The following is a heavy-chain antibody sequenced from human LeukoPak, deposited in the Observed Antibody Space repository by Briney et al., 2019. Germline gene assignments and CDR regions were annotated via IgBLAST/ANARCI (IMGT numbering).Heavy chain of an antibody. D-gene: IGHD3-3*01. V-gene: IGHV1-69*05. CDR1: GGGFTFTSHG. CDR2: IIPIFGTA. CDR3: ARVVRDFWSGPDWFDP. Sequence: GASVKVSCKASGGGFTFTSHGISWVRQAPGQGLEWMGGIIPIFGTANYAQKFQGRVTITTDESTSTAYMELSSLRSEDTAVYYCARVVRDFWSGPDWFDPWGQGTLVTVSS. J-gene: IGHJ5*02.